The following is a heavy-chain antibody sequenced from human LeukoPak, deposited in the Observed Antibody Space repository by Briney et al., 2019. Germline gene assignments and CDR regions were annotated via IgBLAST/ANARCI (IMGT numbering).Heavy chain of an antibody. D-gene: IGHD3-10*01. CDR3: ARGGYYGSGVSYYYYYMDV. J-gene: IGHJ6*03. V-gene: IGHV4-59*01. Sequence: PSETLSLTCTVSGGSISSYYWSWIRQPPGKGLEWIGYIYYSGSTNYKPSLKSRVTISVDTSKNQFSLKLSSVTAADTAVYYCARGGYYGSGVSYYYYYMDVWGKGTTVTVSS. CDR1: GGSISSYY. CDR2: IYYSGST.